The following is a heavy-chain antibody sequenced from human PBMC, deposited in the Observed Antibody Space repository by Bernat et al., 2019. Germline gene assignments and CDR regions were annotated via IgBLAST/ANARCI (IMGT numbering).Heavy chain of an antibody. CDR3: TTMWGVDPIDY. CDR2: IRSKTDGGTT. V-gene: IGHV3-15*01. CDR1: GFTFSGSA. J-gene: IGHJ4*02. Sequence: EVQLVESGGGLVQPGGSLKLSCAASGFTFSGSAMHWVRQASGKGLEWVGRIRSKTDGGTTDYAAPVKGRFTISRDDSKNTLYLQMNSLKTEDTAVYYCTTMWGVDPIDYWGQGTLVTVSS. D-gene: IGHD1-26*01.